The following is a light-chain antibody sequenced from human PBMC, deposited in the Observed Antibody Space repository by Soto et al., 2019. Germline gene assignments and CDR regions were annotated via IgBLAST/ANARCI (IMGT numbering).Light chain of an antibody. CDR1: QSVDRY. V-gene: IGKV3-11*01. CDR3: QQRGKWPSS. CDR2: DAY. Sequence: VLTQSPDTLSLSPGETATLSCRASQSVDRYVAWYQQNVCQAHSLLLDDAYTRATGVGARFTGSGSAIDFSRNSTSLEPEDFAVYYCQQRGKWPSSFGPGTKVEMK. J-gene: IGKJ2*01.